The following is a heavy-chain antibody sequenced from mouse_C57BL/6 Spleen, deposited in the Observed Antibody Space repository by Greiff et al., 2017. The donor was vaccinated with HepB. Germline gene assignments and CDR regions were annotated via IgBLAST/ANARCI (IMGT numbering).Heavy chain of an antibody. V-gene: IGHV14-2*01. J-gene: IGHJ1*03. CDR3: ARVEGYFDV. CDR2: IDPEDGET. CDR1: GFNIKDYY. Sequence: VQLKQSGAELVKPGASVKLSCTASGFNIKDYYMHWVKQRTEQGLEWIGRIDPEDGETEYAPKFQGKATITADTSSNTAYLQLSSLTSEDTAVYYCARVEGYFDVWGTGTTVTVSS.